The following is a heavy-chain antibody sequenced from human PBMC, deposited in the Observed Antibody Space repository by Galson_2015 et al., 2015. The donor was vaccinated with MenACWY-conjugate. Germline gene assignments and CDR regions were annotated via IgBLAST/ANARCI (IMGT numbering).Heavy chain of an antibody. Sequence: SLRLSCAASGFTFNNYWMHWVRQPPGKGLEWISYIKADGSFSNYADSVKGRFTISTDNAKNMVYLQMDGLEDEDTAVYFCARDNIWSFDSWGQGTLVTVSS. CDR3: ARDNIWSFDS. V-gene: IGHV3-74*01. J-gene: IGHJ4*02. CDR1: GFTFNNYW. D-gene: IGHD2-8*02. CDR2: IKADGSFS.